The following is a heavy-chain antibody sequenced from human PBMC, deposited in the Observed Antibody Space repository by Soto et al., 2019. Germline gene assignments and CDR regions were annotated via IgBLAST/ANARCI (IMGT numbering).Heavy chain of an antibody. V-gene: IGHV1-18*01. J-gene: IGHJ4*02. D-gene: IGHD6-13*01. Sequence: QVQLVQSGPEVKQPGASVKVSCKASGYTFASYGVTWVRQAPGQGLEWMGWISVYNGNTNYAQTLQGRVSMTADTSTNTAYMELRSLRSDDTAVYFCARDRSSSWYGDHWGQGTLVTVSS. CDR1: GYTFASYG. CDR2: ISVYNGNT. CDR3: ARDRSSSWYGDH.